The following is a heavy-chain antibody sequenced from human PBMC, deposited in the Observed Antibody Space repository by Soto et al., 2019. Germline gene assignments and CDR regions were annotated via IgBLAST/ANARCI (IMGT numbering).Heavy chain of an antibody. J-gene: IGHJ4*02. V-gene: IGHV3-15*07. CDR2: IKSKTDGGTT. Sequence: GGSLRLSCAASGFTFSNAWMNWVRQAPGKGLEWVGRIKSKTDGGTTDYAAPVKGRFTISRDDSKNTLYLQMNSLKTEDTAVYYCTTRLTGVVVITQFDYWGQGTLVTVSS. D-gene: IGHD3-22*01. CDR1: GFTFSNAW. CDR3: TTRLTGVVVITQFDY.